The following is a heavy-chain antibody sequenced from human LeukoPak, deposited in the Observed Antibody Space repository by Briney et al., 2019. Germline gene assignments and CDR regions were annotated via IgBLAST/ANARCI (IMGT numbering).Heavy chain of an antibody. J-gene: IGHJ5*02. V-gene: IGHV4-61*02. CDR1: GGSISSGSYY. Sequence: SETLSLTCTVSGGSISSGSYYWSWIRQPAGKGLEWIGRIYTSGSTNYNPSLKSRVTISVDTSKNQFSLKLSSVTAADTAVYYCARDLKRVTMVRGVLPGFDPWGQGTLVTVSS. D-gene: IGHD3-10*01. CDR2: IYTSGST. CDR3: ARDLKRVTMVRGVLPGFDP.